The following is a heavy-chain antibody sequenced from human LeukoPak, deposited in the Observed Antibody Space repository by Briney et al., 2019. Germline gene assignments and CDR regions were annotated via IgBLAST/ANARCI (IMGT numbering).Heavy chain of an antibody. CDR2: ISGSGGST. Sequence: GGSLRLSCAASGFTFSSYAMSWVRQAPGKGLEWVSAISGSGGSTYYADSVKGRFTISRDNAKNSLYLQMNSLRAEDTAVYYCARHGYCSGGSCPTDVWGQGTTVTVPS. J-gene: IGHJ6*02. D-gene: IGHD2-15*01. CDR3: ARHGYCSGGSCPTDV. V-gene: IGHV3-23*01. CDR1: GFTFSSYA.